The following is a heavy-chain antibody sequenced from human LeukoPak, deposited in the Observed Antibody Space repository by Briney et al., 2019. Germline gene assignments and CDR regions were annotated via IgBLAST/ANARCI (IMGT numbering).Heavy chain of an antibody. CDR3: ARDVYDFWSGYYLAYFDY. CDR2: IYYSGST. V-gene: IGHV4-39*07. CDR1: GGSISSSSYY. Sequence: SETLSLTCTVSGGSISSSSYYWGWIRQPPGKGLEWIGSIYYSGSTYYNPSLKSRVTISVDTSNNQFSLKLSSVTAADTAVYYCARDVYDFWSGYYLAYFDYWGQGTLVTVSS. D-gene: IGHD3-3*01. J-gene: IGHJ4*02.